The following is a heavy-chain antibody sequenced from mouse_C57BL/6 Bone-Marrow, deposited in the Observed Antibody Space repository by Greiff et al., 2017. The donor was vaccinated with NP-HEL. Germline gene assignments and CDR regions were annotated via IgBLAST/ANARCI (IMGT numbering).Heavy chain of an antibody. D-gene: IGHD2-3*01. J-gene: IGHJ2*01. CDR1: GYSFTGYY. CDR3: ARLGYDGYSDY. CDR2: INPSTGGT. V-gene: IGHV1-42*01. Sequence: VQLKQSGPELVKPGASVKISCKASGYSFTGYYMNWVKQSPEKSLEWIGEINPSTGGTTYNQKFKAKATLTVDKSSSTAYMQLKSLTSEDSAVYYCARLGYDGYSDYWGQGTTLTVSS.